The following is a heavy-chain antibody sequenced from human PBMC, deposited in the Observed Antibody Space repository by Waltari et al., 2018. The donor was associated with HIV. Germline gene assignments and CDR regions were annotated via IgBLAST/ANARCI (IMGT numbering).Heavy chain of an antibody. CDR1: GESFRGYY. D-gene: IGHD6-19*01. J-gene: IGHJ4*02. CDR3: ARGGASGWYLFDY. CDR2: INYSGSI. Sequence: HVQLQQWGAGLLQPSETLSLTCAVYGESFRGYYWTWIRQTPGKGLEWIGEINYSGSINYNSSLKSRVTVSADLSKNQFSLKLTSVTAADTALYYCARGGASGWYLFDYWSQGTLVTVS. V-gene: IGHV4-34*01.